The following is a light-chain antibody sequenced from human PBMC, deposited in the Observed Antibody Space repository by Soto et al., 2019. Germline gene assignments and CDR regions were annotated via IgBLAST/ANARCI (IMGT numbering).Light chain of an antibody. J-gene: IGLJ2*01. CDR2: SNN. CDR3: AAWDDSLNGPV. CDR1: SSNIGSNT. Sequence: QSVLTQPPSASGTPGQRVTISCSGSSSNIGSNTVDWYQQLPGTAPKLFIYSNNQRPSGVPDRFSGSKSGTSASLAISGLQSEDEDDYYCAAWDDSLNGPVFGGGTKVTVL. V-gene: IGLV1-44*01.